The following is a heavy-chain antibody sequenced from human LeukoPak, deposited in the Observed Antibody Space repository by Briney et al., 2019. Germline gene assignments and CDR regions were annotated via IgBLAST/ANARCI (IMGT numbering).Heavy chain of an antibody. Sequence: PGGSLRLSCAASGFTFSTYSMNWVRQAPGKGLEWVSSISGSRNYIYYADSVKGRFTISRDNAKNSLYLQMNSLRAEDTAVYYCARTVGYGDYHWFDPWGQGTLVTVSS. CDR1: GFTFSTYS. J-gene: IGHJ5*02. V-gene: IGHV3-21*01. CDR2: ISGSRNYI. D-gene: IGHD4-17*01. CDR3: ARTVGYGDYHWFDP.